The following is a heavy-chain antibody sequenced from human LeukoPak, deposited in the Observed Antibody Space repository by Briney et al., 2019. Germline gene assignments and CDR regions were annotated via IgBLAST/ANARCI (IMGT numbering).Heavy chain of an antibody. CDR2: ISGSSSYI. Sequence: GGSLRLSGAASGFTFTNYAMSWVRQAPGKGLEWVSCISGSSSYIYYADSVKGRFTISRDNARNSLYLQMSSLRAEDTAVYYCARERVLAGGGDYSNFDYWGQGTLVTVSS. J-gene: IGHJ4*02. CDR1: GFTFTNYA. CDR3: ARERVLAGGGDYSNFDY. V-gene: IGHV3-21*01. D-gene: IGHD2-21*02.